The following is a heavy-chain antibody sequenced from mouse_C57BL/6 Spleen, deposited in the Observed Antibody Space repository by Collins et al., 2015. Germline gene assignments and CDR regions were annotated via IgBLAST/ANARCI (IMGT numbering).Heavy chain of an antibody. V-gene: IGHV1-64*01. J-gene: IGHJ3*01. CDR3: ARGAINYYGSPPFAY. CDR1: GYTFTSYW. Sequence: QVQLQQPGAELVKPGASVRLSCKASGYTFTSYWMHWVKQRPGQGLEYIGMIHPNSGSTNYNEKFKSKATLTVDKSSSTAYMQLSSLTSEDSAVYYCARGAINYYGSPPFAYWGQGTLVTVSA. CDR2: IHPNSGST. D-gene: IGHD1-1*01.